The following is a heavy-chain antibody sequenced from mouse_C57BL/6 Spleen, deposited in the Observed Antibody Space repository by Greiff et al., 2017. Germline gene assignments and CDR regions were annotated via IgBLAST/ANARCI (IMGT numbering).Heavy chain of an antibody. J-gene: IGHJ4*01. D-gene: IGHD1-1*01. CDR1: GFTFTDYY. CDR2: IRNKANGYTT. Sequence: DVKLVESGGGLVQPGGSLSLSCAASGFTFTDYYMSWVRQPPGKALEWLGFIRNKANGYTTEYSASVKGRFTSPRDNSQGILYLQRNSLRAENSATYYCARYYRHYYGSSYGAMCYWGPGASGPVSS. V-gene: IGHV7-3*01. CDR3: ARYYRHYYGSSYGAMCY.